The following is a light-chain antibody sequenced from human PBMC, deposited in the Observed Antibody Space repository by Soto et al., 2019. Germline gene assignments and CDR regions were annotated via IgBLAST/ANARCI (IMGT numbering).Light chain of an antibody. Sequence: ETVMTQSPATLSVSPGDIATLPCRASQSVYSSLAWYQQKPGQAPRLLIYGASTRATGIPARFSGSGSGTEFILPISRLQSEDSAVYYCHQYTNWLALTLGGGTKVDIK. J-gene: IGKJ4*01. CDR2: GAS. CDR1: QSVYSS. V-gene: IGKV3-15*01. CDR3: HQYTNWLALT.